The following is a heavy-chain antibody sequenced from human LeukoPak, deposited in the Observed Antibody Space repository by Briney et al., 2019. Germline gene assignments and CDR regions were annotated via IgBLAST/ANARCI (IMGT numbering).Heavy chain of an antibody. Sequence: GGSLRLSCAASGFTFSSYEMNWVRQAPGKGLEWVSSISSSSSYIYYADSVKGRFTISRDNAKNSLYLQMNSLRAEDTAVYYCARLSSDYFDYWGQGTLVTVSS. CDR3: ARLSSDYFDY. CDR2: ISSSSSYI. V-gene: IGHV3-21*01. D-gene: IGHD6-19*01. CDR1: GFTFSSYE. J-gene: IGHJ4*02.